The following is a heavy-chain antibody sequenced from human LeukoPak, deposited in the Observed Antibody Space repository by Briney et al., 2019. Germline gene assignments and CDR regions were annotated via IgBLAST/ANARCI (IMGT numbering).Heavy chain of an antibody. CDR2: ISYDGSNK. J-gene: IGHJ4*02. D-gene: IGHD3-10*01. Sequence: GGSLRLSCAASGFPFSRHGMHWVRQVPGKGLEWLAVISYDGSNKAYADSVKGRFTISRDNSNNTLHLQKNSLRAEDTAVYYCGKDMARIYYYGSGEIDYWGQGTLVTVSS. CDR1: GFPFSRHG. V-gene: IGHV3-30*18. CDR3: GKDMARIYYYGSGEIDY.